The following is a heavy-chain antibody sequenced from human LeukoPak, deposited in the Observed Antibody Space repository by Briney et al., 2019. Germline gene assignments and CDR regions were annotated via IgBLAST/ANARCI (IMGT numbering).Heavy chain of an antibody. V-gene: IGHV3-33*01. CDR1: GFTFSNSG. Sequence: SGGSLRLSCAASGFTFSNSGMHWVRQAPGKGLEWVAVIWYDGSNEYYADAVKGRFIISRDNAKNSLYLQMNSLRDEDTAVYYCARSVSIAAAGSFDYWGQGTLVTVSS. D-gene: IGHD6-13*01. CDR2: IWYDGSNE. CDR3: ARSVSIAAAGSFDY. J-gene: IGHJ4*02.